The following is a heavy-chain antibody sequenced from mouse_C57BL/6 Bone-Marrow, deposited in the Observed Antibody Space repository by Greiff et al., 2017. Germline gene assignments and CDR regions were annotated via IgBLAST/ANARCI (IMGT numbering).Heavy chain of an antibody. CDR2: IHPNSGST. V-gene: IGHV1-64*01. D-gene: IGHD1-1*01. J-gene: IGHJ1*03. CDR1: GYTFTSYW. CDR3: ARWGYYVSSYDWCFDV. Sequence: VQLQQPGAELVKPGASVKLSCKASGYTFTSYWMHWVKQRPGQGLEWIGMIHPNSGSTNYNEKFKSKATLTVDKSSSTAYMKLSSLTSSDSAVYYCARWGYYVSSYDWCFDVWGKGTTVTVSS.